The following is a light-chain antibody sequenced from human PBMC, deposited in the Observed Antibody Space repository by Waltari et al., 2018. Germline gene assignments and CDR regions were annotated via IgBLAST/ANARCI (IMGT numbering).Light chain of an antibody. J-gene: IGKJ1*01. V-gene: IGKV3-20*01. CDR1: QSVSRA. CDR3: QHYVRLPAT. Sequence: EIVLTQSPGTLSLSPGERATLSCRASQSVSRALAWYQQKPGQAPRLLIYDASRRATGIPDRCSGSVSGTDFILTITGLEHEDFAVYYCQHYVRLPATFGQGTKVEIK. CDR2: DAS.